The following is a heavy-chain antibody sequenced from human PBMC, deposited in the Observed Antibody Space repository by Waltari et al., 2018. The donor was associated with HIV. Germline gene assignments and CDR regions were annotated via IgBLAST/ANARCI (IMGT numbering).Heavy chain of an antibody. J-gene: IGHJ6*02. V-gene: IGHV4-59*01. D-gene: IGHD3-3*01. CDR1: GGSISNYY. CDR2: MYYSGGT. CDR3: ARGIYGDISGDMDV. Sequence: QVQLQESGPGLVKPSETLSLTCTVSGGSISNYYWSWIRQPPGKGLGWIGYMYYSGGTNHNPSLKSRVTISVDTSKNQFSLKLSSVTAADTAVYYCARGIYGDISGDMDVWGQGTTVTVSS.